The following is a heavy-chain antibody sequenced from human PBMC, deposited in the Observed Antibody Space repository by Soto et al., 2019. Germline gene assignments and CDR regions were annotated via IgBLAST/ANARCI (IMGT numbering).Heavy chain of an antibody. D-gene: IGHD3-10*01. Sequence: GGSLRLSCAASGFTFSNAWMNWVRQAPGKGLEWVGRIKSKTDGGTTDYAAPVKGRFTISRDDSKNTLYLQMNSLKTEDTAVYYCTTADYLWLGVYVLDVWGQGTTVTVSS. J-gene: IGHJ6*02. CDR1: GFTFSNAW. CDR2: IKSKTDGGTT. CDR3: TTADYLWLGVYVLDV. V-gene: IGHV3-15*07.